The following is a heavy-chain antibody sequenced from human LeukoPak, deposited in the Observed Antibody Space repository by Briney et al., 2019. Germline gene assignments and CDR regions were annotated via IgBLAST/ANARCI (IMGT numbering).Heavy chain of an antibody. V-gene: IGHV1-2*02. J-gene: IGHJ4*02. CDR1: GYSFSGYF. CDR3: ARDQGSINPPNRNDY. CDR2: INTNSGAT. Sequence: ASVKVSCKASGYSFSGYFMHWVRQAPGQGLEWMGWINTNSGATNYAQQFQGRVTMTRDTSISTAYMELSRLTSDDTAVYYCARDQGSINPPNRNDYWGQGTLVTVSS. D-gene: IGHD6-13*01.